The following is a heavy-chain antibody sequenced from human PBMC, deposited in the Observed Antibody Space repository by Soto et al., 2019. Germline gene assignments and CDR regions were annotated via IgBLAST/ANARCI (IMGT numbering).Heavy chain of an antibody. CDR1: GFTFSSYS. J-gene: IGHJ4*02. Sequence: EVQLVESGGGWVQPGGSLRLSCAASGFTFSSYSMNWVRQAPGKGLEWVSYISSSSSTIYYADSVKGRFTISRANAKNALYLQMNSVRAEDTAVYYCARDLDYGRFDYWRQGTLVTVSS. CDR2: ISSSSSTI. CDR3: ARDLDYGRFDY. D-gene: IGHD4-17*01. V-gene: IGHV3-48*01.